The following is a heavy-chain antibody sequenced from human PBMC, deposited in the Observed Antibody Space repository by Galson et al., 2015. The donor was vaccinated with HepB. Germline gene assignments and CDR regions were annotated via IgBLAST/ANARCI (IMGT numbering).Heavy chain of an antibody. CDR1: GFTFSTYG. D-gene: IGHD1-14*01. CDR2: ISYDANTK. J-gene: IGHJ4*02. CDR3: AKETVGGGGFDY. V-gene: IGHV3-30*18. Sequence: SLRLSCAVSGFTFSTYGIHWVRQAPGKGLEWVAVISYDANTKSYADSVQGRFTISRDNSKNTLYLQMNSLRAEDTAVYYCAKETVGGGGFDYWGQGTLVSVSP.